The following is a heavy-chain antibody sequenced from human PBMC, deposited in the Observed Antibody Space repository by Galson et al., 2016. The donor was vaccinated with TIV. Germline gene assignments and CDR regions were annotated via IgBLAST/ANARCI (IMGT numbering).Heavy chain of an antibody. CDR1: GFTFGAYA. Sequence: SLRLSCAASGFTFGAYAMNWVRQAPGKGLEWVSTISSTASTTYYADSAKGRFTISRDNSKNTLYLQMDRLRAEDTAIYYCARFLKLGTIDYWGQGTLVTVSS. CDR3: ARFLKLGTIDY. V-gene: IGHV3-23*01. J-gene: IGHJ4*02. CDR2: ISSTASTT. D-gene: IGHD7-27*01.